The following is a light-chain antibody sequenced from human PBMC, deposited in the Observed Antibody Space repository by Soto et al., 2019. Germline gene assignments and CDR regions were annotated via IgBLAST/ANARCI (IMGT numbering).Light chain of an antibody. CDR3: QQLNSYPLT. CDR2: AAS. J-gene: IGKJ4*01. V-gene: IGKV1-9*01. Sequence: DIQLTQSPSFLSASVGDRVTITCRASQGFSSYSAWYQQKPGKAPKLLIYAASTLQSGVPSRFSGSGSGTEFTLTISSLQPEDFATYYCQQLNSYPLTFGGGTKVDIK. CDR1: QGFSSY.